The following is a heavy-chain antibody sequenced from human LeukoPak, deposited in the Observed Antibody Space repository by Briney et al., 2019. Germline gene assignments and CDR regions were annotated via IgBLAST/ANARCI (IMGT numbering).Heavy chain of an antibody. CDR3: ARGADDQMVDFDY. D-gene: IGHD6-13*01. J-gene: IGHJ4*02. CDR2: INHSGST. Sequence: SETLSLTCAVYGGSFSGYYWSWIRQAPGKGLEWIGEINHSGSTNYNPSLKSRVTISVDTSKNQFSLKLSSVTAADTAVYYCARGADDQMVDFDYWGQGTLVTVSS. CDR1: GGSFSGYY. V-gene: IGHV4-34*01.